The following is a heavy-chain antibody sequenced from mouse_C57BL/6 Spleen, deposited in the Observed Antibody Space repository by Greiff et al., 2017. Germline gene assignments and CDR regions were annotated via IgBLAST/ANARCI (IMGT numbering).Heavy chain of an antibody. CDR2: ISYDGSN. J-gene: IGHJ3*01. Sequence: DVKLQESGPGLVKPSQSLSLTCSVTGYSITSGYYWNWIRQFPGNKLEWMGYISYDGSNNYNPSLKNRISITRDTSKNQFFLKLNSVTTEDTATYYCAKTGDWFAYWGQGTLVTVSA. CDR1: GYSITSGYY. V-gene: IGHV3-6*01. D-gene: IGHD4-1*01. CDR3: AKTGDWFAY.